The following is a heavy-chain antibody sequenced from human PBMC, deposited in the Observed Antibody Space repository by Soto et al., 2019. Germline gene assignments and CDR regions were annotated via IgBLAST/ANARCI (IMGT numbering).Heavy chain of an antibody. CDR2: IYESGTI. V-gene: IGHV4-30-2*01. CDR3: ASRDPGTSVDY. D-gene: IGHD1-7*01. Sequence: SETLSLTCAVSGGSLGGAGYSWSWIRQLPGGGLDWIGYIYESGTILYNPSLKTRLTISLNWSDKQFSLTLNSVTAADTAVYYCASRDPGTSVDYWGQGTWVTVSS. J-gene: IGHJ4*02. CDR1: GGSLGGAGYS.